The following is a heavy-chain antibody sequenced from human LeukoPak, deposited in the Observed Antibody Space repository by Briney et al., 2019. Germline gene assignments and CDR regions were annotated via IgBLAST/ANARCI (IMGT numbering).Heavy chain of an antibody. D-gene: IGHD2-2*02. CDR2: IRYDGDNK. CDR1: GFTFSTFG. Sequence: GGSLRLSCAASGFTFSTFGMHCVPQTPGKGLEWVAYIRYDGDNKYYADSVKGRFTISRDNSKNTLYLQMNSLRTEDTAVYYCAKVPPGCSTTNCYNPFDYWGQGTLVTVSS. V-gene: IGHV3-30*02. CDR3: AKVPPGCSTTNCYNPFDY. J-gene: IGHJ4*02.